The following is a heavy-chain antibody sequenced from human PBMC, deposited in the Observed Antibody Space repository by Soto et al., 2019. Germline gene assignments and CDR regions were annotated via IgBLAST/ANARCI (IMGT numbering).Heavy chain of an antibody. J-gene: IGHJ6*04. CDR2: ISDGGST. D-gene: IGHD2-2*01. V-gene: IGHV4-59*01. CDR3: AGHCSSSSCPEDHYFALEV. Sequence: LSLTCNVYGGSLSTYYWNWIRQSPGKGLEWNGYISDGGSTNYNPSLKSRVTISVDTSKKQVSLKLSSVSAADTARYFRAGHCSSSSCPEDHYFALEVWRKVTTVTLSS. CDR1: GGSLSTYY.